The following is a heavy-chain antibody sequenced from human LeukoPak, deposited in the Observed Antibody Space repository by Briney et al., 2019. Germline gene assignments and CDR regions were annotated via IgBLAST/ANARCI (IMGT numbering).Heavy chain of an antibody. CDR3: AVASNDSSGYYFRYNAFDI. CDR1: GGSISSYY. Sequence: NPSETLSLTCTVSGGSISSYYWSWIRQPPGKGLEWIGYIYYSGSTNYNPSLKSRVTISVDTSKNQFSLKLSSVTAADTAVYYCAVASNDSSGYYFRYNAFDIWGQGTMVTVSS. CDR2: IYYSGST. V-gene: IGHV4-59*01. D-gene: IGHD3-22*01. J-gene: IGHJ3*02.